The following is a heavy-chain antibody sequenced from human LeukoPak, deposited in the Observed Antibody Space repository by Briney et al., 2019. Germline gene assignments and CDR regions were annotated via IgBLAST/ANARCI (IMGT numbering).Heavy chain of an antibody. CDR1: GFTFSSYS. J-gene: IGHJ6*02. V-gene: IGHV3-21*06. D-gene: IGHD4-23*01. Sequence: GGSLRLSCAASGFTFSSYSMNWVRQAPGKGLEWVSSISSSSSYIYYADSVKGRFTISRDNSENTLYLQMNSLRAEDTAMYYCARDLGGGNYLTYYYYCCALDVRGQGTTVTVSS. CDR3: ARDLGGGNYLTYYYYCCALDV. CDR2: ISSSSSYI.